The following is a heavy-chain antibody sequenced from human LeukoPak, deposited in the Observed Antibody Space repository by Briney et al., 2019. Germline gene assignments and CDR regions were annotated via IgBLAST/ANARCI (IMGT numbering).Heavy chain of an antibody. V-gene: IGHV3-66*04. D-gene: IGHD5-18*01. CDR1: GFTVSRNF. CDR2: VHSAGST. Sequence: PGGSLRLSCAASGFTVSRNFMTWVRQAPGMGLEWVSLVHSAGSTYCADSVKGRFTISRDNSKNMLYLQMNSLRAEDTAVYYCARQAQNSGYSSRLHWYFDLWGPGTLVTVSS. CDR3: ARQAQNSGYSSRLHWYFDL. J-gene: IGHJ2*01.